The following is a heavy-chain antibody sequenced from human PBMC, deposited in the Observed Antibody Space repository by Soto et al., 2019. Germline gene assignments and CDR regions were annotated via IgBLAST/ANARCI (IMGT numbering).Heavy chain of an antibody. CDR2: INPSGGST. CDR3: ARDSVITPLSSGWYADWFDP. V-gene: IGHV1-46*01. D-gene: IGHD6-19*01. J-gene: IGHJ5*02. Sequence: GASVKVSCKASGYTFTSYYMHWVRQPPGQGLEWMGIINPSGGSTNYAQKFQGRVTMTRDTSTNTVYMELGSLSSEDTAVYYCARDSVITPLSSGWYADWFDPWGQGTLVTVSS. CDR1: GYTFTSYY.